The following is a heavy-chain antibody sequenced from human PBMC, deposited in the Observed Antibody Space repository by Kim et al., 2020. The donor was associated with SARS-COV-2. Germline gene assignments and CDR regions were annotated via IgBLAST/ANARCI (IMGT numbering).Heavy chain of an antibody. V-gene: IGHV4-34*01. J-gene: IGHJ4*02. Sequence: SNPSLKSRVTISVDTSKNQFSLKLSSVTAADTAVYYCARASWGRAGYFDYWGQGTLVTVSS. D-gene: IGHD6-19*01. CDR3: ARASWGRAGYFDY.